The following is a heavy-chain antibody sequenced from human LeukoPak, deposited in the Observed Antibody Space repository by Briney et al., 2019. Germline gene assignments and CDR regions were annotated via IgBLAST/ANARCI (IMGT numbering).Heavy chain of an antibody. Sequence: HPGGSLRLSCAASGFTFINYAMTWVRQAPGKGLEWASAISGSGDSTFNSDSVKGRFTISRDNAKNTLYLQMNSLRAEDTALYYCATSTVAKYDYWGQGTLVAVSS. D-gene: IGHD4-11*01. CDR1: GFTFINYA. CDR3: ATSTVAKYDY. CDR2: ISGSGDST. J-gene: IGHJ4*02. V-gene: IGHV3-23*01.